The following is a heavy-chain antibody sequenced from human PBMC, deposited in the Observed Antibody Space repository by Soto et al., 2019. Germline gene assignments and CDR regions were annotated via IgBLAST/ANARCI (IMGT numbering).Heavy chain of an antibody. J-gene: IGHJ4*02. CDR2: INAGNGNT. CDR1: RYTLTSYA. D-gene: IGHD3-22*01. Sequence: GASVKVSCKASRYTLTSYAMRWVRQAPGQRLEWMGWINAGNGNTKYSQKFQGRVTITRDTSASTAYMELSSLRSEDTAVYYCARGSGYYYWDDYWGQGTLVTVSS. CDR3: ARGSGYYYWDDY. V-gene: IGHV1-3*01.